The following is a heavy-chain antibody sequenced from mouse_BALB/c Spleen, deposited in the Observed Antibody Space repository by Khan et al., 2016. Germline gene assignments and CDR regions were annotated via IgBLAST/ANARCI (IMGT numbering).Heavy chain of an antibody. V-gene: IGHV6-6*02. CDR2: IRLKSNNYAT. CDR1: GFTFSSYW. J-gene: IGHJ4*01. Sequence: EVKLEESGGGLVQPGGSMKLSCVASGFTFSSYWMNWVRQSPEKGLEWGAEIRLKSNNYATHCAESVKGWFTISRDDSKGSVHLQMNNLRVEATAIYYCLCGHFALASWGQGTSVTVSS. CDR3: LCGHFALAS.